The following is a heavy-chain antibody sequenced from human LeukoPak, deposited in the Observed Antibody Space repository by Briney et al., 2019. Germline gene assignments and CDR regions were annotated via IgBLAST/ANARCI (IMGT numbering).Heavy chain of an antibody. Sequence: PSETLSLTCTVSGGSISSHYWSWIRQPPGKGLEWIGYIYYSGSTNYNPSLKSRVTISVDTSKNQFSLKLSSVTAADTAVYYCARLQTPYYDFWSGYYSSGGHYMDVWGKGTTVTVSS. CDR2: IYYSGST. J-gene: IGHJ6*03. D-gene: IGHD3-3*01. CDR1: GGSISSHY. CDR3: ARLQTPYYDFWSGYYSSGGHYMDV. V-gene: IGHV4-59*11.